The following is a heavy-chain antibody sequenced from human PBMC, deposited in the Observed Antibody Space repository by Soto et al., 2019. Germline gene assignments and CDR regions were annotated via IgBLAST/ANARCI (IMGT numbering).Heavy chain of an antibody. CDR3: ATNGDYYDRSGPKYFPH. V-gene: IGHV4-31*03. J-gene: IGHJ1*01. CDR2: IYYSGSS. Sequence: QVQLQESGPGLVKPSQTLSLTCTVSGGSISSGGYYWSWISQHPGKGLECIGYIYYSGSSYYNPSIKRRVTISVDTSKNQFSLKLSSVTAADTAVYYCATNGDYYDRSGPKYFPHWGQGTLVTVSS. CDR1: GGSISSGGYY. D-gene: IGHD3-22*01.